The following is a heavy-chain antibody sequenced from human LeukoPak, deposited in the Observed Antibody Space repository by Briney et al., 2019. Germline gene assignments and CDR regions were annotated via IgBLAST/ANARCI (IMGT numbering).Heavy chain of an antibody. D-gene: IGHD2-15*01. J-gene: IGHJ4*02. V-gene: IGHV3-21*01. Sequence: GGSLRLSCAASGFTFSSYSMNWVRQAPGKGLEWVSSISSSSSYIYYADSVKGRFTISRDNAKNSLYLQMNSLRAEDTAVYYCASSYYRSGGYYFDYWGQGTLVTVSS. CDR2: ISSSSSYI. CDR1: GFTFSSYS. CDR3: ASSYYRSGGYYFDY.